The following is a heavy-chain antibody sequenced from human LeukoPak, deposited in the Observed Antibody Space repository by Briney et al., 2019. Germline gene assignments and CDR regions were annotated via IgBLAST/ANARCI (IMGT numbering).Heavy chain of an antibody. Sequence: SETLSLTCTVSGGSISSYYWSWIRHPAGKGLEWIGRIYTSGSTNYNPSLKSRVTMSVDTSKNQFSLKLSSMTAADTAVYYCARVFRYCSGGSCYSEDAFDIWGQGTTVTVSS. CDR3: ARVFRYCSGGSCYSEDAFDI. D-gene: IGHD2-15*01. V-gene: IGHV4-4*07. J-gene: IGHJ3*02. CDR2: IYTSGST. CDR1: GGSISSYY.